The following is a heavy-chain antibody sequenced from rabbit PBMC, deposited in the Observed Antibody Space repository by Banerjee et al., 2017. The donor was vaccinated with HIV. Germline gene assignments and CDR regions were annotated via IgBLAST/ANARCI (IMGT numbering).Heavy chain of an antibody. CDR1: GIDFSSNYC. CDR3: ARAYAGSSWAFNL. CDR2: IYTSSGTT. D-gene: IGHD4-2*01. V-gene: IGHV1S43*01. Sequence: QQQLEESGGGLVKPGGTLTLTCKASGIDFSSNYCMCWVRQAPGKGLELIACIYTSSGTTDYASWAKGRFTITSSTSLNTVTLQMTSLTAADTATYLCARAYAGSSWAFNLWGQGTLVTVS. J-gene: IGHJ4*01.